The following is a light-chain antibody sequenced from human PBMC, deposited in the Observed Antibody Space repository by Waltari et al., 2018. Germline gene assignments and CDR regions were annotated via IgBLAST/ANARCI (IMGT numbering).Light chain of an antibody. V-gene: IGKV3-15*01. Sequence: EIVMTQSPATLSVSPGERATLSCRASQSLSDNLAWYQLKPAQAPRLLIYGASFRATGIPGRFRVSGSGTDFTLTISSLQSEDFAIYYCQQYKTWPPITFGQGTRLEIK. J-gene: IGKJ5*01. CDR1: QSLSDN. CDR3: QQYKTWPPIT. CDR2: GAS.